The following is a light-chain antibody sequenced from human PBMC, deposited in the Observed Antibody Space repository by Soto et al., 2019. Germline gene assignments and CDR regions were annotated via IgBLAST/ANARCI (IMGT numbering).Light chain of an antibody. CDR1: QSFRGL. CDR2: DAY. Sequence: VWSPSPVTLCLSPGERGTLSCRASQSFRGLLAWYQQKPGQAPRLLIYDAYNRATGIPPRFSGSGSGTDFTLTISSLEPEDSAVYYCQQRQYWLPITFGQGTRMEIK. CDR3: QQRQYWLPIT. V-gene: IGKV3-11*01. J-gene: IGKJ5*01.